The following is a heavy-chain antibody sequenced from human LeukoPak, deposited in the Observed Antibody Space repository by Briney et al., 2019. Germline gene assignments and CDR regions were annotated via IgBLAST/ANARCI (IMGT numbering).Heavy chain of an antibody. V-gene: IGHV3-7*01. Sequence: GGSLRLSCEASGFTFGTYWINWVRQAPGKGLEWVANINQDGRENYYVDSVKGRFTISRDNAKNSLYLQMNSLRAEDTAVYYCARGTSDSRVTPTRYWGQGTLVTVSS. CDR3: ARGTSDSRVTPTRY. J-gene: IGHJ4*02. D-gene: IGHD3-22*01. CDR2: INQDGREN. CDR1: GFTFGTYW.